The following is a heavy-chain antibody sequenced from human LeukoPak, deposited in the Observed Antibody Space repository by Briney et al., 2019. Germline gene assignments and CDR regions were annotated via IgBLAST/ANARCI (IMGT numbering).Heavy chain of an antibody. D-gene: IGHD6-19*01. J-gene: IGHJ4*02. V-gene: IGHV1-18*04. CDR3: ARTMQQWLVDAAGGDY. CDR1: GYTFTTHY. CDR2: ISAYNGNT. Sequence: ASVKVSCKASGYTFTTHYIHWVRQAPGQGLEWMGWISAYNGNTNYAQKLQGRVTMTTDTSTSTAYMELRSLRSDDTAVYYCARTMQQWLVDAAGGDYWGQGTLVTVSS.